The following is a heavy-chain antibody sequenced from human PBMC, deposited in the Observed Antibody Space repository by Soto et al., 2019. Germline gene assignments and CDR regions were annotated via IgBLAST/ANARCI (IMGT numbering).Heavy chain of an antibody. Sequence: QVQLVQSGAEVKKPGSSVKVSCKASGGNFTSYAISWVRQAPGQGLEFMGGIVPLFGTTNYAHKFRGRVTITADESTSTVYMELSSLTSEDTAVYYCAKASGRSWYNWFDTWGQGTLVTFST. J-gene: IGHJ5*02. V-gene: IGHV1-69*01. CDR2: IVPLFGTT. CDR3: AKASGRSWYNWFDT. CDR1: GGNFTSYA. D-gene: IGHD6-13*01.